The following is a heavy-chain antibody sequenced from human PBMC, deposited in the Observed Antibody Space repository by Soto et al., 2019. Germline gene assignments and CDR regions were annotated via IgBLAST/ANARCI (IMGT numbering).Heavy chain of an antibody. CDR3: ARGREIFGAVTPFEY. D-gene: IGHD3-3*01. J-gene: IGHJ4*02. V-gene: IGHV4-34*01. CDR2: INHTGST. CDR1: GAPFSGYY. Sequence: PSETLSLTCAVHGAPFSGYYWTWIRQPPGKGLEWIGEINHTGSTKYNPSLKSRVTISLDTSKNQFSLSLRSVTAADTAVYYCARGREIFGAVTPFEYWGQGTQVTVS.